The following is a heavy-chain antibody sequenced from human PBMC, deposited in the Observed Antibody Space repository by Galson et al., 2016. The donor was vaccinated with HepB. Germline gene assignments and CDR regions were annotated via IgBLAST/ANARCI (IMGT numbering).Heavy chain of an antibody. CDR3: ARGQDTAKAGY. V-gene: IGHV4-31*11. CDR2: IYPSGIT. CDR1: GGSFSDYY. Sequence: TLSLTCAVSGGSFSDYYWGWIRQFPGKGLQWIGCIYPSGITYHNPSLQSRVSMSLDTSRSQFSLDLTSVTAADPALYYCARGQDTAKAGYWDQGTLVTVSS. J-gene: IGHJ4*02. D-gene: IGHD5-18*01.